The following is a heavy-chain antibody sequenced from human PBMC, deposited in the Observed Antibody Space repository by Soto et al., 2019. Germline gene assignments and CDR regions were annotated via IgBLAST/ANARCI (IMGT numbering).Heavy chain of an antibody. Sequence: EVQLVESGGGLVLPGGSLRLSCAASGFTFSSLWMSWVRQAPGKGLEWVANIKPDGSDQYYVDSVKGRFTISRDNARNSLYLQMNSLRGDDTAVYDCTRAGGSYYFDFWGQGTLVTVSA. CDR3: TRAGGSYYFDF. D-gene: IGHD3-10*01. V-gene: IGHV3-7*01. J-gene: IGHJ4*02. CDR1: GFTFSSLW. CDR2: IKPDGSDQ.